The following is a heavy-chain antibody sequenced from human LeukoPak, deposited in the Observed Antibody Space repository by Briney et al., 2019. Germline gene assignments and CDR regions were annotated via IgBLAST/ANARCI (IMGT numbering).Heavy chain of an antibody. J-gene: IGHJ4*02. CDR3: AREGRSSSPMDY. CDR1: GYIFNSYW. V-gene: IGHV5-51*01. CDR2: IYPGDSDT. D-gene: IGHD6-6*01. Sequence: GESLKISCKGSGYIFNSYWIGWVRQMPGKGLEWGGIIYPGDSDTRYSPSFQGQVTISADKSLSTAYLQWGSLKASDTAMYYCAREGRSSSPMDYWGQGTLVTVSS.